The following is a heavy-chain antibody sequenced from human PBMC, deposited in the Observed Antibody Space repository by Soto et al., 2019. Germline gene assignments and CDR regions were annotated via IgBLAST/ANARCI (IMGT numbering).Heavy chain of an antibody. D-gene: IGHD2-21*02. CDR2: INAGNGNT. V-gene: IGHV1-3*01. J-gene: IGHJ5*02. Sequence: ASVKVSCKASGYTFTSYAMHWVRQAPGQRLEWMGWINAGNGNTKYSQKFQGRVTITRDTSASTAYMELSSLRSEDTAVYYCAFCFRGGDADRFYPWGQGTLVTVYS. CDR3: AFCFRGGDADRFYP. CDR1: GYTFTSYA.